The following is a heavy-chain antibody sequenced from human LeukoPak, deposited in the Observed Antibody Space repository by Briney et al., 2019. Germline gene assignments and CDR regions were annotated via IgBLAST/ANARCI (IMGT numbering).Heavy chain of an antibody. Sequence: GGSLRLSCAASGFTFSSYAMSWVRQAPGKGLEWVSAISGSGGGTYYADSVKGRFTISRDNSKNTLYLQMNSLRAEDTAVYYCAKEYYYDSSGSTNDYWGQGTLVTVSS. V-gene: IGHV3-23*01. D-gene: IGHD3-22*01. CDR3: AKEYYYDSSGSTNDY. CDR2: ISGSGGGT. CDR1: GFTFSSYA. J-gene: IGHJ4*02.